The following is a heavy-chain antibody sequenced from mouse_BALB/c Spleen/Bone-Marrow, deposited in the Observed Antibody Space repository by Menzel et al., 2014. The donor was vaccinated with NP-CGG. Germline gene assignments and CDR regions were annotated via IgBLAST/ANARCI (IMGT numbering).Heavy chain of an antibody. CDR2: IVPYSGGT. Sequence: VQLQQPGPELVKPGASVKVSCKAPGYAFTRYNMYWVKQSHGTSLEWIGYIVPYSGGTNYNQKFKGKTTLTADKSSSTAYMHLNSLTSEESVVYYCARELLRTKNDWRQRTPVTVSP. V-gene: IGHV1S135*01. CDR3: ARELLRTKND. J-gene: IGHJ4*01. D-gene: IGHD1-1*01. CDR1: GYAFTRYN.